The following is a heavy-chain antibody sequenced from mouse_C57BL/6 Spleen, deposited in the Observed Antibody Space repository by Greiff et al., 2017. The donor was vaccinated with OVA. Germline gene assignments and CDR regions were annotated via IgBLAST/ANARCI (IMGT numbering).Heavy chain of an antibody. V-gene: IGHV1-81*01. CDR1: GYTFTSYG. CDR3: ARGEDYYGSSYVWYFDV. CDR2: IYPRSGNT. J-gene: IGHJ1*03. Sequence: VKLQQSGAELARPGASVKLSCKASGYTFTSYGISWVKQRTGQGLEWIGEIYPRSGNTYYNEKFKGKATLTADKSSSTAYMELRSLTSEDSAVYFCARGEDYYGSSYVWYFDVWGTGTTVTVSA. D-gene: IGHD1-1*01.